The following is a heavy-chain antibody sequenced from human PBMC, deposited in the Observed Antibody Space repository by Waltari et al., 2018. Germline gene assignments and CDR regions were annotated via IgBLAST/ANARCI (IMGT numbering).Heavy chain of an antibody. CDR2: IKPQSGDT. Sequence: QVQMVQSGAEVRKPGASVMVSCKTSGSTFTDSFLHLVRQPPGQGPDSMGWIKPQSGDTKDAQKYQGRVTRTRDTGISTGYMELRSLRSDDTAVYLCVGGGSNSVRWVEPWGQGTGVTVSS. J-gene: IGHJ5*02. D-gene: IGHD3-10*01. CDR1: GSTFTDSF. V-gene: IGHV1-2*02. CDR3: VGGGSNSVRWVEP.